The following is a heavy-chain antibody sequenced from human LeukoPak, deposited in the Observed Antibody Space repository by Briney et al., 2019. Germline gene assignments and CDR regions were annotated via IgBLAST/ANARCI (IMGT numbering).Heavy chain of an antibody. CDR1: GFTFSTYN. Sequence: GSLRLSCAASGFTFSTYNMNWVRQAPGKGLEWVSYISSSSGTIYYADSVQGRFTISRDNAKNSLYLQMNSLRAEDTAVYYCARRLTASGKHYFDYWGQGTLVTVSS. V-gene: IGHV3-48*01. CDR2: ISSSSGTI. D-gene: IGHD6-13*01. CDR3: ARRLTASGKHYFDY. J-gene: IGHJ4*02.